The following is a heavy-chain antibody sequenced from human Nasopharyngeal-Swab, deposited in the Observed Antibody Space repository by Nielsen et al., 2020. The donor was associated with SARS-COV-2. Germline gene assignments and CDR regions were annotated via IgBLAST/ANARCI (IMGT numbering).Heavy chain of an antibody. CDR1: GFTFSSYW. CDR2: IKQDGSEK. D-gene: IGHD3-16*01. CDR3: ARASFGYTFPFDY. Sequence: GESLKIPCAASGFTFSSYWMSWVRQAPGKGLEWVANIKQDGSEKYYVDSVKGRFTISRDNAKNSLYLQMNSLRAEDTAVYYCARASFGYTFPFDYWGQGTLVTVSS. J-gene: IGHJ4*02. V-gene: IGHV3-7*03.